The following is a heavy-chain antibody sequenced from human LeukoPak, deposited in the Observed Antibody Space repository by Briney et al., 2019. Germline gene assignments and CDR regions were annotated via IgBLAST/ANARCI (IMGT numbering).Heavy chain of an antibody. V-gene: IGHV3-74*01. Sequence: GGTLRLSCVASGFTFSTYWMHWVRQAPGKGLVWVSRFNSDGRSTYYADSVKGRFTISRDNAKNTLYLEMNSLRDEDTAVYYCARVWQDYSGVDYWGQGTLVTVSS. CDR2: FNSDGRST. CDR1: GFTFSTYW. CDR3: ARVWQDYSGVDY. J-gene: IGHJ4*02. D-gene: IGHD2-21*01.